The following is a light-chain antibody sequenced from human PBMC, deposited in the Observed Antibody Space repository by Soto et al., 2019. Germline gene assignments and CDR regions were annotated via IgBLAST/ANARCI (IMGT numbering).Light chain of an antibody. Sequence: QSVLTQPPSASGSPGQSVTISCTGNSNDVGHSSFISWYQQHPGKGPKLIIYEVSKRPSGVPDRFSGSKSGNTASLSVSWLQDEDEADYFCNAQADNGKHVFGTGTKVTVL. CDR2: EVS. J-gene: IGLJ1*01. V-gene: IGLV2-8*01. CDR3: NAQADNGKHV. CDR1: SNDVGHSSF.